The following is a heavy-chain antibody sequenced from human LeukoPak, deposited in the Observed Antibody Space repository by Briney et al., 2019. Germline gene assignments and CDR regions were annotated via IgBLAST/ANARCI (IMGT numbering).Heavy chain of an antibody. Sequence: GGSLRLSCAASGXTFSSYGMHWVRQAPGKGLEWVSVMYSGGSTFYADSVKGRFTISRDNSKNTLYLQMNSLRAEDTAVYYCARKHYYDSSGFFPPMDYWGQGTLVTVSS. CDR2: MYSGGST. CDR1: GXTFSSYG. CDR3: ARKHYYDSSGFFPPMDY. V-gene: IGHV3-66*01. J-gene: IGHJ4*02. D-gene: IGHD3-22*01.